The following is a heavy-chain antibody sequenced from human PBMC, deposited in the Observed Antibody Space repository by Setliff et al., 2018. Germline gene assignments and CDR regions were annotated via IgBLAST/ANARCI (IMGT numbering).Heavy chain of an antibody. D-gene: IGHD3-10*01. CDR2: IYTSGST. J-gene: IGHJ6*03. CDR3: ARALLWFGEGMDV. CDR1: GGSISSGSYY. V-gene: IGHV4-61*09. Sequence: LSLTCTVSGGSISSGSYYWSWIRQPAGKGLGWIGHIYTSGSTNYNPSLKSRVTISVDTSKNQFSLKLSSVTAADTAVYYCARALLWFGEGMDVWGKGTTVTVSS.